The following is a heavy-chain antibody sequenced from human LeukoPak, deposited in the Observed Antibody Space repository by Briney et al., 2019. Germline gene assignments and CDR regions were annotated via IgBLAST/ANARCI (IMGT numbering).Heavy chain of an antibody. CDR2: IKQDGSEK. CDR3: AREDTPPYYDFWSGYYEGAKSRPFDY. J-gene: IGHJ4*02. D-gene: IGHD3-3*01. V-gene: IGHV3-7*01. Sequence: GGSLRLSCAASGFTFSSYWMSWVRQAPGEGLEWVANIKQDGSEKYYVDSVKGRFTISRDNAKSSLYLQMNSLRAEDTAVYYCAREDTPPYYDFWSGYYEGAKSRPFDYWGQGTLVTVSS. CDR1: GFTFSSYW.